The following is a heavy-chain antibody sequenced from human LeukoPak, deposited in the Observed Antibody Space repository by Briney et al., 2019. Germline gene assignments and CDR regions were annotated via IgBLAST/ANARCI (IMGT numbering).Heavy chain of an antibody. Sequence: GGSLRLSCAASGFTFSSYGMHWVRQAPGKGLEWVAVIWYDGSNKYYADSVKGRFTISRDNSKNTLYLQMNSLRAEDTAVYYCARAPAVTTPYYYYYMDVWGKGTTVTVSS. CDR2: IWYDGSNK. CDR1: GFTFSSYG. CDR3: ARAPAVTTPYYYYYMDV. J-gene: IGHJ6*03. V-gene: IGHV3-33*01. D-gene: IGHD4-11*01.